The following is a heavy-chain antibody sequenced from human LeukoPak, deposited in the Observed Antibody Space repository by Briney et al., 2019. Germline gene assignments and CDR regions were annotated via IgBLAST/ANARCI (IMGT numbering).Heavy chain of an antibody. CDR1: GFTFSNHD. D-gene: IGHD3-10*01. CDR3: RGVRGGTEADY. Sequence: GGSLRLSCAASGFTFSNHDMTWIRQAPGKGLEWVSVINYSGVSTNYADSVKGRFTISRDNAKNSLYLQMNSLRAEDTAVYYCRGVRGGTEADYWGQGTLVTVSS. CDR2: INYSGVST. J-gene: IGHJ4*02. V-gene: IGHV3-23*01.